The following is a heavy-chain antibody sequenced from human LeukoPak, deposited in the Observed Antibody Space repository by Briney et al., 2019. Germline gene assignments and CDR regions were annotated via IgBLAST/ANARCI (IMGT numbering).Heavy chain of an antibody. CDR1: GFTFSGYE. Sequence: GGSLRLSCAASGFTFSGYEMNWVRQAPGKGLEWVSYIITSGSTIYYADSVKGRFTISRDNAKNSLYLQMNSLRAEDTAVYYCARTRLGEWLVGNAFDIWGQGTMVTVSS. CDR2: IITSGSTI. V-gene: IGHV3-48*03. CDR3: ARTRLGEWLVGNAFDI. J-gene: IGHJ3*02. D-gene: IGHD6-19*01.